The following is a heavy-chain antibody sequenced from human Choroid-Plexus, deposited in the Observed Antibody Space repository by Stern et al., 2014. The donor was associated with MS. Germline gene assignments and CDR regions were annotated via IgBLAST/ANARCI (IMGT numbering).Heavy chain of an antibody. Sequence: QVQLVEPGAEVKKPGASVKASCKTSGYIFTGYYIHWVRQAPGQGLEWMAWINPNTGGTKYAQKFQGRVTMSRDTSISTAYVELSSLTSDDTAVYYCARDQRGITIFGVVTDYYYLGMDVWGQGTTVTVSS. CDR2: INPNTGGT. V-gene: IGHV1-2*02. D-gene: IGHD3-3*01. CDR1: GYIFTGYY. CDR3: ARDQRGITIFGVVTDYYYLGMDV. J-gene: IGHJ6*02.